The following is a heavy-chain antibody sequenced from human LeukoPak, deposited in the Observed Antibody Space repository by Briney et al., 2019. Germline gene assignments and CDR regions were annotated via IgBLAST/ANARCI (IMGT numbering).Heavy chain of an antibody. CDR3: ARSRITMIVVVLGDAFDI. CDR2: IYYSGST. J-gene: IGHJ3*02. V-gene: IGHV4-39*01. Sequence: PSETLSLTCTVSGGSISSSSYYWGWIRQPPGKGLEWIGSIYYSGSTYYNPSLKSRVTISVDTSKNQFSLKLSSVTAADTAVYYCARSRITMIVVVLGDAFDIRGQGTMVTVSS. D-gene: IGHD3-22*01. CDR1: GGSISSSSYY.